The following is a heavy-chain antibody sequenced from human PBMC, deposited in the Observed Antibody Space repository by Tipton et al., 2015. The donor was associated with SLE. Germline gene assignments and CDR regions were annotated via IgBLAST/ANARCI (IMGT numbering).Heavy chain of an antibody. Sequence: TLSLTCTVSGGSVSSGSYYWSWIRQPPGKGLEWIGYIYYSGSTNYNPSLKSRVTISVDTSKNQFSLKLSSVTAADTAVYYCARSLTFRWGELSFPDGVAFDIWGQGTMVPFPS. CDR1: GGSVSSGSYY. V-gene: IGHV4-61*01. CDR2: IYYSGST. D-gene: IGHD3-16*02. J-gene: IGHJ3*02. CDR3: ARSLTFRWGELSFPDGVAFDI.